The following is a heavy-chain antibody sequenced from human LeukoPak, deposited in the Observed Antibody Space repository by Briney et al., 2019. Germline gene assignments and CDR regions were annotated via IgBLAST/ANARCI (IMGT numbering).Heavy chain of an antibody. CDR1: GASISNYY. Sequence: SETLSLTCTVSGASISNYYWSWIRQPPGKGLEWIGEINHSGSTNYNPSLKSRVTISVDTSKNQFSLKLSSVTAAETAVYYCARGVWFGELPYYYYVMDVWGQGTTVTVSS. CDR3: ARGVWFGELPYYYYVMDV. CDR2: INHSGST. V-gene: IGHV4-34*01. J-gene: IGHJ6*02. D-gene: IGHD3-10*01.